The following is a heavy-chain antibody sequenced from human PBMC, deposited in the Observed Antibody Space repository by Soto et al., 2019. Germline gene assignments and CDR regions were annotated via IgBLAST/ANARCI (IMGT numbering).Heavy chain of an antibody. V-gene: IGHV1-69*05. J-gene: IGHJ5*02. CDR3: ARGRGIQLWLGWFDP. Sequence: SVKVSCKASGGTFSSYAISWVRQAPGQGLEWMGGIVPIFGTANYAQKFQGRVTMTRDTSISTAYMELSRLRSDDTAVYYCARGRGIQLWLGWFDPWGQGTLVTVSS. D-gene: IGHD5-18*01. CDR1: GGTFSSYA. CDR2: IVPIFGTA.